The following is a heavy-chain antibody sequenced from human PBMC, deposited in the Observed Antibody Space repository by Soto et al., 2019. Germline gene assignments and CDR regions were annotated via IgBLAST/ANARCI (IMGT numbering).Heavy chain of an antibody. J-gene: IGHJ5*01. Sequence: SETLSLTSAVYGWSFTDYYWSWIRQPPGKGLEWIGEINHSGDTNYNPSLKSRVTISVDTSKNQFSLKLSSVTAADTAVYYCAKDLPGELLPTCFDSWGQGTLVTVS. CDR3: AKDLPGELLPTCFDS. V-gene: IGHV4-34*01. CDR1: GWSFTDYY. D-gene: IGHD1-26*01. CDR2: INHSGDT.